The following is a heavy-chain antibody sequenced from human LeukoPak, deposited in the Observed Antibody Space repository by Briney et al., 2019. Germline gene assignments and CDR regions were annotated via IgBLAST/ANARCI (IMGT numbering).Heavy chain of an antibody. CDR2: IYSGGST. J-gene: IGHJ4*02. CDR1: GFTVSSNY. D-gene: IGHD3-3*01. V-gene: IGHV3-53*01. Sequence: GGSLRLSCAASGFTVSSNYMSWVRQAPGKGLEWVSVIYSGGSTYYADSVKGRSTISRDNSKNTLYLQMNSLRAEDTAVYYCARGSNDFWSGYYTNWGQGTLVTVSS. CDR3: ARGSNDFWSGYYTN.